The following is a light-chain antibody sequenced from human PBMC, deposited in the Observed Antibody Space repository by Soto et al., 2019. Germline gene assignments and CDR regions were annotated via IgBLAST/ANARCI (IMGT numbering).Light chain of an antibody. V-gene: IGKV3-11*01. CDR2: DAS. J-gene: IGKJ3*01. CDR1: QSVSTY. Sequence: EIVLTQSPATLSLSPGERATLSCRASQSVSTYLAWYQQKPGQAPRLLIYDASNRATGIPARFSGSGSGTDFTLTISSLEPEDFALYYFQHRSNWPSFGPGTKVDIK. CDR3: QHRSNWPS.